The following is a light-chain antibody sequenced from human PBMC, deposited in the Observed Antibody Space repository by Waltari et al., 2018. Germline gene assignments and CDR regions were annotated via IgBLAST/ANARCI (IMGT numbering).Light chain of an antibody. V-gene: IGLV3-21*01. J-gene: IGLJ1*01. CDR2: YDN. Sequence: SYVLTQPPSVSVAPGETARITCGGNNIESKSVPWYRQRPGQAPVVVSSYDNDRAAGIPERFSGSNSGNTATLTISRVEAGDEADYYCQVWDANTDPGVFGTGTEVTVL. CDR3: QVWDANTDPGV. CDR1: NIESKS.